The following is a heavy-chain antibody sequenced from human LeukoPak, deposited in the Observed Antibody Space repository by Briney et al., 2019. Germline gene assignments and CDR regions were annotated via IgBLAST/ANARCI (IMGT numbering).Heavy chain of an antibody. CDR1: GFTFNSYA. Sequence: GGSLRLSCAASGFTFNSYAMNWFRQAPGKGLEWVSTISSGGAYKYYADSVKGRFIISRDNSKNSVYLQMNNLRAEDTAVYYCARDLYGSGNFDYWGQGTLVTVSS. V-gene: IGHV3-21*01. J-gene: IGHJ4*02. D-gene: IGHD3-10*01. CDR3: ARDLYGSGNFDY. CDR2: ISSGGAYK.